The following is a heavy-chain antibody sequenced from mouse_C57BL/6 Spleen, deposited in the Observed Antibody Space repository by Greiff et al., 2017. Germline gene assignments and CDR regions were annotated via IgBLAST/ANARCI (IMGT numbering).Heavy chain of an antibody. CDR2: INPNNGGT. CDR3: ASNYYGSSYWYFDV. D-gene: IGHD1-1*01. Sequence: VQLQQSGPELVKPGASVKISCKASGYTFTDYYMNWVKQSHGKSIEWIGDINPNNGGTSYNQKFKGKATLTVDKSSSTAYMELRSLTSEDSAVYYCASNYYGSSYWYFDVWCTVTTVTVSS. V-gene: IGHV1-26*01. J-gene: IGHJ1*03. CDR1: GYTFTDYY.